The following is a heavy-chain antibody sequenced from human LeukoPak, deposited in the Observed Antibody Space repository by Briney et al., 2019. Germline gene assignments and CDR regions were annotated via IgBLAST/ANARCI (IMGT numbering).Heavy chain of an antibody. CDR2: ITNSGNSG. CDR3: GRGHWGLDY. D-gene: IGHD7-27*01. J-gene: IGHJ4*02. Sequence: GVSLRLSCAASGFTFSDAYMTWIRQAPGKGLEWVSYITNSGNSGYYADSVKGRFTTSRDNAKSALYLQMNSVRAEDTAVYYCGRGHWGLDYWGQGAQVTVSS. V-gene: IGHV3-11*04. CDR1: GFTFSDAY.